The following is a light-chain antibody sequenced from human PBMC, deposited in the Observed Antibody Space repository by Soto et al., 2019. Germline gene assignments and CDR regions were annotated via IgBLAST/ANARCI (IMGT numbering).Light chain of an antibody. V-gene: IGKV1D-13*01. Sequence: AIQFNQSPSSLSASVGDRVTIICRASQGIERALAWYQQKPGKAPKLLIFDASRLETGVPSRFSGSGSGTDFTLTISSLQPEDFATDYCQQFTHYKGTFGQGTRLEIK. CDR3: QQFTHYKGT. CDR2: DAS. CDR1: QGIERA. J-gene: IGKJ5*01.